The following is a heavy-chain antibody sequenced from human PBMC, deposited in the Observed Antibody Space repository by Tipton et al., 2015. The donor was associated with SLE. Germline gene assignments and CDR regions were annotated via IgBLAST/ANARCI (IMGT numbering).Heavy chain of an antibody. Sequence: TLSLTCTVSGGSISSHYWSWIRQPPGKGLEWIGYIYYSGSTNYNPSLKSRVTISVGTSKNQFSLKLSSVTAADTAVYYCARAPRNSIFGVAHDAFDIWGQGTMVTVSS. CDR3: ARAPRNSIFGVAHDAFDI. CDR2: IYYSGST. D-gene: IGHD3-3*01. J-gene: IGHJ3*02. CDR1: GGSISSHY. V-gene: IGHV4-59*11.